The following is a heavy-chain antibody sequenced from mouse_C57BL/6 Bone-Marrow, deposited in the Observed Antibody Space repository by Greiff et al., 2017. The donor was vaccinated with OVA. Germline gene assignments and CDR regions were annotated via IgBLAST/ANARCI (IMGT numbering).Heavy chain of an antibody. V-gene: IGHV14-4*01. CDR1: GFHIKDDY. Sequence: VQLQQSGAELVRPGASVKLSCTASGFHIKDDYMHWVKQRPEQGLEWIGWIDPENGDTEYASKLQGNATRTADTSSNTSYLQLSSLTSEDTAVYYCTTPVTTVVAKGFAYWGQGTLVTVSA. D-gene: IGHD1-1*01. CDR3: TTPVTTVVAKGFAY. J-gene: IGHJ3*01. CDR2: IDPENGDT.